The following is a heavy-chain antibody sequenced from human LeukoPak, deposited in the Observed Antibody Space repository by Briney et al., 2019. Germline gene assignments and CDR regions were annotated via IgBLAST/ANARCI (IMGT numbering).Heavy chain of an antibody. V-gene: IGHV3-30-3*01. Sequence: GRFLRLSCAASGFTFSSYATHWVCQAPGKGLEWVAVISYDGSNKYYADSVKGRFTISRDNSKNTLYLQMNSLRAEDTAVYYCARGDDSSGYYYGFWGQGTLVTVSS. CDR1: GFTFSSYA. J-gene: IGHJ4*02. D-gene: IGHD3-22*01. CDR3: ARGDDSSGYYYGF. CDR2: ISYDGSNK.